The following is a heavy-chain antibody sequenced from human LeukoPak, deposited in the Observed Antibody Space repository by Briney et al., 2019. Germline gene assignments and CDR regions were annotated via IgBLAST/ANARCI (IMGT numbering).Heavy chain of an antibody. CDR3: ASGAWATRLHS. J-gene: IGHJ4*02. V-gene: IGHV4-34*12. CDR1: GESLNYYY. D-gene: IGHD5-24*01. Sequence: ASETLSLTCAVYGESLNYYYWSWIRQSPEKGLEWIGEVFDGKTTNYNPSLKSRVTISAVTSSNQFSLNLKSVTAADTAVYYCASGAWATRLHSWAQGTLVIVS. CDR2: VFDGKTT.